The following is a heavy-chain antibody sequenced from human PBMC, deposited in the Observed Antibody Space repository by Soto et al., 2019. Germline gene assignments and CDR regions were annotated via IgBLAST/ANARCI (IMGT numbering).Heavy chain of an antibody. CDR1: GFTFSNAW. D-gene: IGHD2-2*01. Sequence: GGSLRLSCAASGFTFSNAWMSWVRQAPGKGLEWVGRIKSKTDGGTTDYAAPVKGRFTISRDDSKNTLYLQMNSLRAEDTAVYYCAKVRHCSSISCYGPGAGDYYYYYMDVWGKGTTVTVSS. CDR3: AKVRHCSSISCYGPGAGDYYYYYMDV. J-gene: IGHJ6*03. V-gene: IGHV3-15*01. CDR2: IKSKTDGGTT.